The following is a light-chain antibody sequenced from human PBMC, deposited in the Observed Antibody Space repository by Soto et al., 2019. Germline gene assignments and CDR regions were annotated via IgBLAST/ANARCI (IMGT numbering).Light chain of an antibody. V-gene: IGKV1-17*01. CDR1: QGIRND. CDR2: AAS. Sequence: DIQMTQSPSSLSASVGDTVTITCRASQGIRNDLGWYQQKPGKAPKSLIYAASSLQSGVPSGFSGSGSGTEFTLTISGLQPEDFATYYCLQHYYYPPWTFGQGTKVDI. J-gene: IGKJ1*01. CDR3: LQHYYYPPWT.